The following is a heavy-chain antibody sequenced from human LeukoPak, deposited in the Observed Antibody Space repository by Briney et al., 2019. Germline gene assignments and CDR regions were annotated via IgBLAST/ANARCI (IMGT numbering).Heavy chain of an antibody. CDR3: ARADTHHTYSSSWHFDY. Sequence: PSETLSRTCAVYGGSFSDFYWSWIRQPPGKGLEWIGEINHSGSTNYNPSLKSRVTISVDTSKNQFSLNLSSVTAADTAVYYCARADTHHTYSSSWHFDYWGQGTLVTVSS. CDR1: GGSFSDFY. J-gene: IGHJ4*02. D-gene: IGHD6-13*01. V-gene: IGHV4-34*01. CDR2: INHSGST.